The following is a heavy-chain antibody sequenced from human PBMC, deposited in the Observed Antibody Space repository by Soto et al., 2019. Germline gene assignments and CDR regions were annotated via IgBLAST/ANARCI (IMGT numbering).Heavy chain of an antibody. CDR3: ARQQYAVVTAFDV. J-gene: IGHJ3*01. Sequence: QVQLQESGPGLVKTSDTLSLTCTVSGGSITPYYWSWIRQPPGEVLEWIGYVSYRGKTGYNPSLKSRVSMSIDTSKNEFSLKLTSLTAADAATYCCARQQYAVVTAFDVWGQGTTVAVSS. CDR2: VSYRGKT. CDR1: GGSITPYY. V-gene: IGHV4-59*07. D-gene: IGHD2-15*01.